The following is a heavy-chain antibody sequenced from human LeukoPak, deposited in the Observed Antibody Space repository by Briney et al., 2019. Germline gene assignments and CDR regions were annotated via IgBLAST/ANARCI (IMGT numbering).Heavy chain of an antibody. CDR3: ARGSYSSSWYPYYYYYYMDV. Sequence: SETLSLTCAVYGGSFSGYYWSWIRQPPGKGLEWIGEINHSGSTNYNPSLKSGGTISVNTSKNQFSLKLSSVTAADTAVYYCARGSYSSSWYPYYYYYYMDVWGKGTTVTVSS. CDR1: GGSFSGYY. D-gene: IGHD6-13*01. J-gene: IGHJ6*03. CDR2: INHSGST. V-gene: IGHV4-34*01.